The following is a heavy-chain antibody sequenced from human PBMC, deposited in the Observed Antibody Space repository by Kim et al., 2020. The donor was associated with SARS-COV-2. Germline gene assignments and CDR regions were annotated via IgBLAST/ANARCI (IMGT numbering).Heavy chain of an antibody. J-gene: IGHJ2*01. V-gene: IGHV4-34*01. Sequence: SETLSLTCAVYGGSFSGYYWSWIRQPPGKGLEWIGEINHSGSTNYNPSLKSRVTISVDTSKNQFSLKLSSVTAADTAVFYCARSGTRYCSSTSCYRSRY. D-gene: IGHD2-2*01. CDR3: ARSGTRYCSSTSCYRSRY. CDR2: INHSGST. CDR1: GGSFSGYY.